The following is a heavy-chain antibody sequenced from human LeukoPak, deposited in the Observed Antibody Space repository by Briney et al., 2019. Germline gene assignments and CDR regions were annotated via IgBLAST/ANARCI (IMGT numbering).Heavy chain of an antibody. CDR1: GFTFSSYG. CDR3: ARDRAGYSSAFDY. Sequence: GGSLRLSCAASGFTFSSYGMHWVRQAPGKGLEWVAVIWYDGSNKYYADSVKGRFTISRDNSKNTLYLQMNCLRAEDTAVYYCARDRAGYSSAFDYWGQGTLVTVSS. V-gene: IGHV3-33*01. CDR2: IWYDGSNK. D-gene: IGHD5-18*01. J-gene: IGHJ4*02.